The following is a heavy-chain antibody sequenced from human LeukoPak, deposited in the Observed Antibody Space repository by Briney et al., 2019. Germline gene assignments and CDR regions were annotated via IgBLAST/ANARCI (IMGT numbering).Heavy chain of an antibody. CDR1: GYTFTSYD. CDR3: TRVTYPRGKGGMYNWFDP. J-gene: IGHJ5*02. Sequence: ASVKVSCKASGYTFTSYDINWVRQATGQGLEWMGWMNPNSGNTGYAQKFQGRVTMTRNTSISTAYMELSSLRSEDTAVYYCTRVTYPRGKGGMYNWFDPWGQGTLVTVSS. CDR2: MNPNSGNT. V-gene: IGHV1-8*01.